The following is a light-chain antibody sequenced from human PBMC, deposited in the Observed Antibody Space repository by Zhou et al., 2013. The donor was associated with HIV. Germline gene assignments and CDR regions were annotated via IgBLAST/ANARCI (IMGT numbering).Light chain of an antibody. CDR3: LQVHLHPLT. CDR1: QDISSS. J-gene: IGKJ4*01. V-gene: IGKV1-8*01. CDR2: SAY. Sequence: AIRMTQSPSSLSASVGDRVTITCRASQDISSSLAWYQQKPGTAPKLLISSAYTLQSGVPSRFSGGGSGTDFTLTISSLQPEDSATYYCLQVHLHPLTFGGGTKVEIK.